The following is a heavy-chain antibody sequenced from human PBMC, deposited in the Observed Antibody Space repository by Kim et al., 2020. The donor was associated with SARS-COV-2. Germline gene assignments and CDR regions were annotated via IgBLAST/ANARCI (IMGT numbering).Heavy chain of an antibody. CDR1: GFTFGNSA. Sequence: GGSLRLSCAASGFTFGNSAMSWVRQAPGKGLEWVSGIFGSGFGTYYADSVKGRFTISRDNSKNILSLQINNLRAEDTAVYNCAKHLHVTNVPFYWYFELWRGSPLVTLSS. J-gene: IGHJ2*01. CDR3: AKHLHVTNVPFYWYFEL. CDR2: IFGSGFGT. V-gene: IGHV3-23*05.